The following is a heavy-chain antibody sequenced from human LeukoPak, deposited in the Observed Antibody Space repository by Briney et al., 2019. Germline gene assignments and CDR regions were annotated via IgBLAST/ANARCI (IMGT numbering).Heavy chain of an antibody. CDR2: IYSGGST. CDR1: GFTVSSNY. Sequence: GGSLRLSCAASGFTVSSNYMSWVRQAPGKGLEWVSVIYSGGSTYYADSVKGRFTISRDNSKNALYLQMNSLRAGDTAVYYCARGDYPRGFDPWGQGTLVTVSS. V-gene: IGHV3-53*01. J-gene: IGHJ5*02. CDR3: ARGDYPRGFDP. D-gene: IGHD4/OR15-4a*01.